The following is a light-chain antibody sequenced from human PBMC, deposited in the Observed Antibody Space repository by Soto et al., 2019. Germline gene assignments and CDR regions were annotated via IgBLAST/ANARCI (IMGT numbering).Light chain of an antibody. CDR3: QQYNSYS. CDR2: AAS. J-gene: IGKJ1*01. V-gene: IGKV1-12*01. Sequence: DIHITHSPSSVSASVLYIFTITCRASQGISSWLAWYQQKPGKAPKLLIYAASSLQSGVPSRFSGSGSGTDFSLSVSNLQPEDFATYYCQQYNSYSFGQGTKVDIK. CDR1: QGISSW.